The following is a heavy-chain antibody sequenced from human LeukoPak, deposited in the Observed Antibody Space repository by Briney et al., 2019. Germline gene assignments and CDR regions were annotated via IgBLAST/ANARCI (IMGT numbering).Heavy chain of an antibody. V-gene: IGHV3-53*01. D-gene: IGHD3-9*01. CDR2: IYGGGST. J-gene: IGHJ4*02. Sequence: GGSLRLSCAASGFTVSSNYMSWVRQAPGKGLEWVSVIYGGGSTYYADSVKGRFTISRDNSKNTLYLQMNSLRAEDTAVYYCAREYYDILTGHYYLDHWGQGTLVTVSS. CDR1: GFTVSSNY. CDR3: AREYYDILTGHYYLDH.